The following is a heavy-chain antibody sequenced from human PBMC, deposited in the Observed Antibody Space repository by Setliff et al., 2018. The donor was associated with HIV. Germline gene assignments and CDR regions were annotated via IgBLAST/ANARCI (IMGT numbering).Heavy chain of an antibody. CDR1: GYKFTDYW. CDR3: ARPQYHQSSDAFDI. Sequence: PGESLKISCKGFGYKFTDYWVGWVSQMPGEGLEWMGVIYGDGSDPRYSPSFQGQVTISVYKSINTAYLRWTSLKSSDTALYYCARPQYHQSSDAFDIWGQGTMVTVSS. V-gene: IGHV5-51*01. J-gene: IGHJ3*02. CDR2: IYGDGSDP.